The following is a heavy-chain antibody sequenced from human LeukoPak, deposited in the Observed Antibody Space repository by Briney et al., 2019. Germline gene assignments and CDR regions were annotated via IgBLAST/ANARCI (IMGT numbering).Heavy chain of an antibody. J-gene: IGHJ4*02. Sequence: AASVKVSCKASGYTFTGYYMHWVRQAPGQGLEWMGWINPNSGATDYAQKFQGRVTMTRDTSITTAYMDLSGLRSDDTAMYYCARVLGAYSDYEGLKYWGQGTLVTVSS. D-gene: IGHD5-12*01. V-gene: IGHV1-2*02. CDR3: ARVLGAYSDYEGLKY. CDR1: GYTFTGYY. CDR2: INPNSGAT.